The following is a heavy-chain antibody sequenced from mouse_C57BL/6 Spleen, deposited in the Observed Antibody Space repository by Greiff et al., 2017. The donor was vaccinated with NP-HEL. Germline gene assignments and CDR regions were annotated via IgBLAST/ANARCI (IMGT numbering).Heavy chain of an antibody. D-gene: IGHD1-1*01. CDR2: IYPRSGNT. CDR1: GYTFTSYG. Sequence: QVQLQQSGAELARPGASVKLSCKASGYTFTSYGISWVKQRTGQGLEWIGEIYPRSGNTYYNEKFKGKATLTADKSSSTAYMELRSLTSEDSAVYFCAREGIDYGSSYYFDYWGQGTTLTVSS. V-gene: IGHV1-81*01. J-gene: IGHJ2*01. CDR3: AREGIDYGSSYYFDY.